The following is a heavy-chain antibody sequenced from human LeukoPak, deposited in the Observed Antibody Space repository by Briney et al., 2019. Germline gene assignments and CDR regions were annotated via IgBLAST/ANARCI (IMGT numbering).Heavy chain of an antibody. V-gene: IGHV4-34*01. CDR3: AREAVAGYGSDAFDI. J-gene: IGHJ3*02. D-gene: IGHD6-13*01. Sequence: PSETLSLTCAVYGGSFSGYYWSWIRQPPGKGLEWIGEINHSGSTNYNPSLKSRVTISVDTSKNQFSLKLSSVTAADTAVYYCAREAVAGYGSDAFDIWGQGTMVTVSS. CDR2: INHSGST. CDR1: GGSFSGYY.